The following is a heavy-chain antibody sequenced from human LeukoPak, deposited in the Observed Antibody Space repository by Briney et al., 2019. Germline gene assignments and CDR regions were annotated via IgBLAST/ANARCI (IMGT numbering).Heavy chain of an antibody. CDR1: GGSISSSSYY. CDR2: IYYSGST. J-gene: IGHJ4*02. Sequence: SETLSLTRTVSGGSISSSSYYWGWIRQPPGKGLEWIASIYYSGSTYYNPSLKSRVTISVDTSKNQFSLKLSSVTAADTAVYYCARLNRGYSYGVRYYWGQGTLVTVSS. D-gene: IGHD5-18*01. CDR3: ARLNRGYSYGVRYY. V-gene: IGHV4-39*01.